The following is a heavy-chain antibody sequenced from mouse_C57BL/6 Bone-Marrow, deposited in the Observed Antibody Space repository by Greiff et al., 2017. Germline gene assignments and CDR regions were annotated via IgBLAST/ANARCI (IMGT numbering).Heavy chain of an antibody. CDR3: TTCGNDVYARDY. V-gene: IGHV14-1*01. Sequence: VQLQQSGAELVRPGASVKLSCTASGFNIKDYYMHWVKQRPEQGLEWIGRIDPEDGDTEYAPKFPGKATMTADTSSNTAYLQLSSLTSEDTAVYYCTTCGNDVYARDYWGQGTSVTVSS. J-gene: IGHJ4*01. D-gene: IGHD2-2*01. CDR1: GFNIKDYY. CDR2: IDPEDGDT.